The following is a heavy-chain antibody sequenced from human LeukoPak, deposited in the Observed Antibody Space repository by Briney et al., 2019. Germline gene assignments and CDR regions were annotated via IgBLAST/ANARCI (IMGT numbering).Heavy chain of an antibody. CDR3: ATSAVTTGMAYWFTN. CDR1: GFTFSSYA. V-gene: IGHV3-30*04. D-gene: IGHD4-17*01. CDR2: ISYDGSNK. Sequence: PGGSLRLSCAASGFTFSSYAMHWVRQAPGKGLEWVAVISYDGSNKYYADSVKGRFTISRDNSKNTLYLQMNSLKASDTAMYYCATSAVTTGMAYWFTNWGQGTLVTVSS. J-gene: IGHJ4*02.